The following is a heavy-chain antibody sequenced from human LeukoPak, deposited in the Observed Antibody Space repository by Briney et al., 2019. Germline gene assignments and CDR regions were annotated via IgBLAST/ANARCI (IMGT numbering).Heavy chain of an antibody. Sequence: SQTLSLTCAISGDSVSSNSAAWTWIRQSPSRGLEWLGRTYYRYKWYNDYAVSVKSRITINPDTSKNQFSLQLNSVTPEDTAVYYCARGFESNYGRYYFDYWGQGTLVTVSS. J-gene: IGHJ4*02. CDR1: GDSVSSNSAA. V-gene: IGHV6-1*01. CDR2: TYYRYKWYN. CDR3: ARGFESNYGRYYFDY. D-gene: IGHD4-17*01.